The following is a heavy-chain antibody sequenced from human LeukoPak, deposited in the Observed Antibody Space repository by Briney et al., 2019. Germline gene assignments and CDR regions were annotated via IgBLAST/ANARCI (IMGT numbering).Heavy chain of an antibody. CDR2: MNPNSGNT. V-gene: IGHV1-8*01. CDR1: GYTFTSYD. CDR3: ARDLGIAVAGTYHNWFDP. D-gene: IGHD6-19*01. Sequence: ASVKVSCTASGYTFTSYDINWVRQATGQGLEWMRWMNPNSGNTGYAQKFQGRVTMTRDTSISTAYMELSRLRSDDTAVYYCARDLGIAVAGTYHNWFDPWGQGTLVTVSS. J-gene: IGHJ5*02.